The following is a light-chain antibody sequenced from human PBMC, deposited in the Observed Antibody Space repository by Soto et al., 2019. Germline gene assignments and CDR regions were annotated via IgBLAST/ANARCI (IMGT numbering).Light chain of an antibody. J-gene: IGLJ1*01. CDR3: TSYTSSSTYV. CDR2: DVS. V-gene: IGLV2-14*03. CDR1: SSDVGSYNY. Sequence: QSVLTQPASVSGSPGQSITIFCTGTSSDVGSYNYVSWYQQHPGRAPKLMIXDVSSRPSGVSNRFSGSKSGSTASLTISGXXXXXXADYFCTSYTSSSTYVFGTGTKLTV.